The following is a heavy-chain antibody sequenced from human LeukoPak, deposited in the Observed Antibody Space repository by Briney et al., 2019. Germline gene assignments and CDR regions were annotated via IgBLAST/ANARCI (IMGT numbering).Heavy chain of an antibody. CDR2: IRSKANSYAT. V-gene: IGHV3-73*01. D-gene: IGHD2-21*02. CDR3: ARDSYCGTSGDCYSLDAFDI. CDR1: GFTFSGSA. J-gene: IGHJ3*02. Sequence: GGSLRLSCAASGFTFSGSAMHWVRQASGKGLEWVGRIRSKANSYATAYAASVKGRFTISRDNAKNSLYLQMNSLRAEDTAVYYCARDSYCGTSGDCYSLDAFDIWGQGTMVTVSS.